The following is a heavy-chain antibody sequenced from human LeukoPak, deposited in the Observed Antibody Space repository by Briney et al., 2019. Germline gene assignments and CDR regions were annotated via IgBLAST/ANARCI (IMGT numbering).Heavy chain of an antibody. V-gene: IGHV3-73*01. CDR2: IRSKANNYAT. CDR1: GFTFSDSA. D-gene: IGHD4-23*01. J-gene: IGHJ4*02. Sequence: GGSLRLSCAASGFTFSDSAIHWVRQASGKGLEWVGRIRSKANNYATAYAASVRGRFTISRDDSKNTAYLQMNSLKTEDTAVYYCTSGPTVDFDYWGQGTLVTVSS. CDR3: TSGPTVDFDY.